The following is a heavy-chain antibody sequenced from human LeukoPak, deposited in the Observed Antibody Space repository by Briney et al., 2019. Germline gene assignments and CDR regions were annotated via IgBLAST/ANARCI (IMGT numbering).Heavy chain of an antibody. CDR2: IYYSGST. V-gene: IGHV4-59*08. J-gene: IGHJ4*02. Sequence: SETLSLTCTVSGGSISSYYWSWIRQPPGKGLEWIGYIYYSGSTTYNPSLKSRVTISLDTSENQFSLRLRSVTAADTAVYYCATFSDYGGNFFDYWGQGTLVTVSS. D-gene: IGHD4-23*01. CDR3: ATFSDYGGNFFDY. CDR1: GGSISSYY.